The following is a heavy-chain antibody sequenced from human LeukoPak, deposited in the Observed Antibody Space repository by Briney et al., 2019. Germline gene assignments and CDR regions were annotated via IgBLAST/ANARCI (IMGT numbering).Heavy chain of an antibody. V-gene: IGHV4-4*07. CDR2: IYTSGTI. Sequence: SETLSLTCTVSGGSISSYYWSWIRQPAGTALEWIGRIYTSGTITYNPSLQSRVTMSVDTSKNQFSLKLSSVTAADTAVYYCARASYSYDINGWVPFDYWGQGTLVTVSS. J-gene: IGHJ4*02. CDR3: ARASYSYDINGWVPFDY. D-gene: IGHD3-22*01. CDR1: GGSISSYY.